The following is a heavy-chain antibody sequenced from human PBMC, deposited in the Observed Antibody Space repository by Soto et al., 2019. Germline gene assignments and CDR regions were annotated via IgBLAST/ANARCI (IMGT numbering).Heavy chain of an antibody. CDR2: IGSKATSYAT. J-gene: IGHJ4*02. CDR3: TRHGLYYYDTSGYYPTDN. CDR1: GFTFSGSA. D-gene: IGHD3-22*01. Sequence: GGSLRLSCAASGFTFSGSAMHWVRQASGKGLEWVGRIGSKATSYATEYSASVKGRFTISRDDSKNTAYLQMNSLRTEDTAIYYCTRHGLYYYDTSGYYPTDNWGQGT. V-gene: IGHV3-73*01.